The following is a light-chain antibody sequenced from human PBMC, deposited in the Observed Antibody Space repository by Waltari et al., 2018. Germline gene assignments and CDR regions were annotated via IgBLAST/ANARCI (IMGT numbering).Light chain of an antibody. V-gene: IGLV2-14*01. CDR3: SSYRTTNTWV. J-gene: IGLJ3*02. Sequence: QSALTPPASVSGSPGQSIPISCTGTSSDVGGYHYFSWYQQRPGKAPKPIIYEVNKRPSGVSNRLSGSKSGHTASLTISGLQPEDEADYYCSSYRTTNTWVFGGGTKLTVL. CDR1: SSDVGGYHY. CDR2: EVN.